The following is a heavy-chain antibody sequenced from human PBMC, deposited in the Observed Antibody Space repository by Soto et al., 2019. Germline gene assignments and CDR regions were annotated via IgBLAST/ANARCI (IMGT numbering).Heavy chain of an antibody. CDR3: ARGSGPRGRPY. CDR2: INGDGSTT. CDR1: GFIFNNYW. V-gene: IGHV3-74*01. Sequence: GSLRLSCAASGFIFNNYWMHWVRQAPGKGLVWVARINGDGSTTTYVDSVKGRFTISRDNAKNTVYLQMNSLRVEDTAVYYCARGSGPRGRPYWGQGILVTV. J-gene: IGHJ4*02. D-gene: IGHD6-25*01.